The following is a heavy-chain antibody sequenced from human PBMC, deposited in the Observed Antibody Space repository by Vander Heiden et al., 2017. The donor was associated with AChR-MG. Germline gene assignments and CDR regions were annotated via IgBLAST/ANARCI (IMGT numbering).Heavy chain of an antibody. D-gene: IGHD4-17*01. CDR2: IYSGGST. CDR3: ARDLRRHRTTSDGMDV. CDR1: GFTVSSNY. V-gene: IGHV3-53*02. Sequence: EVQLVETVGGLIQPGGSLRLSCAASGFTVSSNYMSWVRQAPGKGLEWVSVIYSGGSTYYADSVKGRFTISRDNSKNTLYLQMNSMRAEDTAVYYCARDLRRHRTTSDGMDVWGQGTTVTVSS. J-gene: IGHJ6*02.